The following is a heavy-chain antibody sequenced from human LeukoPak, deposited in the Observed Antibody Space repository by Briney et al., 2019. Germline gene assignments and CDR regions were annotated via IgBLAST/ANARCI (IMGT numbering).Heavy chain of an antibody. CDR2: IGYNGVDK. D-gene: IGHD3/OR15-3a*01. J-gene: IGHJ4*02. Sequence: GRSLRLSCTASGFTFSSYPMHWVRQAPGKGLEWVAVIGYNGVDKYYTDSVKGRFTISRDDAKNSPYLQMDSLRVEDTAVYHCAKDVAWGRMDLWGQGTLATVSS. CDR3: AKDVAWGRMDL. V-gene: IGHV3-30*04. CDR1: GFTFSSYP.